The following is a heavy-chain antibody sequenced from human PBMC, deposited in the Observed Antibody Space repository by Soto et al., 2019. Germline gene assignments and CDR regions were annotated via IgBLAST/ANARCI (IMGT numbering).Heavy chain of an antibody. CDR1: GFTFSSYA. D-gene: IGHD6-25*01. CDR3: VKIYSSDKRYGMDV. Sequence: GGSLRLSCSASGFTFSSYAMHWVRQAPGKGLEYVSAISSNGGSTYYADSVKGRFTISRDNSKNTLYLQVSSLRAEDTAVYYCVKIYSSDKRYGMDVWGQGTTVTVSS. J-gene: IGHJ6*02. V-gene: IGHV3-64D*08. CDR2: ISSNGGST.